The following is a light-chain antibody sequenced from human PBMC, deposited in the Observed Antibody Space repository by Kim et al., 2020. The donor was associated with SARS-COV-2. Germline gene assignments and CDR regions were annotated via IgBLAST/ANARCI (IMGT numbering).Light chain of an antibody. Sequence: SVALRHTIRIPCQRFSLRIYYANCDQHIPGQAPVLVIYGKTKRPSGIPVRFSVSILGNTASLSITGTQAEVEADYYCCSRDTSCVIFGGGTQLTVL. CDR3: CSRDTSCVI. V-gene: IGLV3-19*01. CDR1: SLRIYY. J-gene: IGLJ2*01. CDR2: GKT.